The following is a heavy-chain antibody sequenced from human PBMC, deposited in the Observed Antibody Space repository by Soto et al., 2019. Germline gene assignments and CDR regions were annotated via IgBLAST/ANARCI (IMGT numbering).Heavy chain of an antibody. CDR1: GFTFSSYW. CDR2: INSDGSST. CDR3: ARDQRVRNYDFIWGSYRHGSLDY. J-gene: IGHJ4*02. Sequence: GGSLRLSCAASGFTFSSYWMHWVRQAPGKGLVWVSRINSDGSSTSYADSVKGRFTISRDNAKNTLYLQMNSLRAEDTAVYYCARDQRVRNYDFIWGSYRHGSLDYWGQGTLVTISS. V-gene: IGHV3-74*01. D-gene: IGHD3-16*02.